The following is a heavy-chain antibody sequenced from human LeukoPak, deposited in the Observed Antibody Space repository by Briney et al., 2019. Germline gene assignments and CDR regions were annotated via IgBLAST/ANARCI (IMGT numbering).Heavy chain of an antibody. J-gene: IGHJ4*02. CDR3: ARDVFSGSFRSEY. CDR1: GFTFGNFA. Sequence: PGGSLRLSCAAAGFTFGNFAMSWVRQAAGKGLEWVSVISAGGGTTFYADSVKGRFTVSRDNFRNTLYVQMNSLRAEDTAVYYCARDVFSGSFRSEYWGQGTLVTVSS. D-gene: IGHD3-16*02. CDR2: ISAGGGTT. V-gene: IGHV3-23*01.